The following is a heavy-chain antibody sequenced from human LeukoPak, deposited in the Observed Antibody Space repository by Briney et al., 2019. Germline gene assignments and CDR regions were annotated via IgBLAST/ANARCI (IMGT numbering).Heavy chain of an antibody. V-gene: IGHV4-34*01. Sequence: SETLSLTCAVYGGSFSGYYWSWIRQPPGKGLEWIGEINRSGSTNYNPSLKSRVTISVDTSKNQFSLKLSSVTAADTAVYYCARGGVVVPAAIEYYFDYWGQGTLVTVSS. CDR3: ARGGVVVPAAIEYYFDY. CDR1: GGSFSGYY. D-gene: IGHD2-2*02. CDR2: INRSGST. J-gene: IGHJ4*02.